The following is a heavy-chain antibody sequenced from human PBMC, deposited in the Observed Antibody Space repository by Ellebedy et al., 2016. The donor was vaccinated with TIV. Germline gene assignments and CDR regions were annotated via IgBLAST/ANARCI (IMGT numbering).Heavy chain of an antibody. CDR3: ASGRTTISTWHYYGLDV. J-gene: IGHJ6*02. V-gene: IGHV1-69*13. Sequence: AASVKVSCKASGDTFNSYAISWVRQAPGQGLEWMGGIIPIFGIANYAQKFQGRVTITADESTSTAYMELSSLRSEDTAVYYCASGRTTISTWHYYGLDVWGQGTTVTVSS. CDR2: IIPIFGIA. CDR1: GDTFNSYA. D-gene: IGHD4-11*01.